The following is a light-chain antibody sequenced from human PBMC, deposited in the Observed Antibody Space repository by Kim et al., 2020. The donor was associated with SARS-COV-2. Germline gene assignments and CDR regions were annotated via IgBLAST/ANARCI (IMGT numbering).Light chain of an antibody. CDR2: SNG. CDR1: SYNIGRNN. V-gene: IGLV1-44*01. J-gene: IGLJ3*02. CDR3: GPSDDSLDAWV. Sequence: QSVLTQPPSVSGTPGQRVTIYCSGGSYNIGRNNVTWYQQLPGTAPKFLIDSNGCRPSGVPDRLSCSKSGSLASLPIDGLQPEDEADYYCGPSDDSLDAWVFGGGTQLTVL.